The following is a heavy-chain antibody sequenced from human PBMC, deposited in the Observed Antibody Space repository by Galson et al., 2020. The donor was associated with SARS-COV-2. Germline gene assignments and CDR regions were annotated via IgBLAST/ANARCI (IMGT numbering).Heavy chain of an antibody. CDR2: TRGSGRST. J-gene: IGHJ4*02. D-gene: IGHD5-12*01. CDR1: ASTSPSHA. V-gene: IGHV3-23*01. CDR3: AKVGGGYSGDGTYVDC. Sequence: GGSLRPPPPPPASTSPSHAMSPVRQAPGTGLEWVSATRGSGRSTYYADSVKGRFTISRDNSKNTLYLQMNSLSAEDTAVSYCAKVGGGYSGDGTYVDCWGQGTLVTVSS.